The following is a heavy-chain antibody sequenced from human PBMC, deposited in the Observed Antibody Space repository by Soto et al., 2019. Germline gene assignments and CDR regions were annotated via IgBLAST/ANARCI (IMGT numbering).Heavy chain of an antibody. Sequence: GGSLRLSCAASGFTFSSYWMHWVRQAPGKGLVWVSRINSDGSSTSYADSVKGRFTISRDNAKNTLYLQMNSLRAEDTAVYHWSRGCRLFSLFDWLPSPYYYGMDVWREETTVTVSS. D-gene: IGHD3-9*01. J-gene: IGHJ6*04. CDR1: GFTFSSYW. CDR3: SRGCRLFSLFDWLPSPYYYGMDV. V-gene: IGHV3-74*01. CDR2: INSDGSST.